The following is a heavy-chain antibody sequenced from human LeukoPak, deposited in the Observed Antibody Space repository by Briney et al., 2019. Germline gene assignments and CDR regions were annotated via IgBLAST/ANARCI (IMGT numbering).Heavy chain of an antibody. CDR2: IIPIFGTA. D-gene: IGHD5-24*01. Sequence: AASVKVSCKASGGTFSSYAISWVRQAPGQGLEWMGGIIPIFGTANYAQKFQGRVTITTDASTSTAYMELSSLRSEDTAVYYCASRDGYNLSDASDIGGQGNNGHRLF. V-gene: IGHV1-69*05. CDR3: ASRDGYNLSDASDI. CDR1: GGTFSSYA. J-gene: IGHJ3*02.